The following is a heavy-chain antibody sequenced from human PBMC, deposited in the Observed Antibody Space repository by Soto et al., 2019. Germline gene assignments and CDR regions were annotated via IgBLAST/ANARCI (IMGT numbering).Heavy chain of an antibody. D-gene: IGHD3-10*01. J-gene: IGHJ3*02. CDR2: IYTSGST. CDR1: GGSVSSGSYY. CDR3: ARDLWFGEQEAFDI. Sequence: SETLSLTCTVSGGSVSSGSYYWSWIRQPAGKGLEWIGRIYTSGSTNYNPSLKSRVTMSVDTSKNQFSLKLSSVTAADTAVYYCARDLWFGEQEAFDIWGQGTMVTVS. V-gene: IGHV4-61*02.